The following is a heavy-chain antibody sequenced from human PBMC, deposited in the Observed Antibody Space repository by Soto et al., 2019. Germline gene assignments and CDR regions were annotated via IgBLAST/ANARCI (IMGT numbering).Heavy chain of an antibody. J-gene: IGHJ5*02. Sequence: QVQLVQSGAEVKKPGASVKVSCKASGYTFTSYGISWVRQAPGQGLEWMGWISANNGNTNYAQKLQGRVTMTTDTSTSTAYMELRSLRSDDTAVYYCARSPRGVVVVAATLTWFDPWGQGTLVTVSS. CDR2: ISANNGNT. CDR3: ARSPRGVVVVAATLTWFDP. V-gene: IGHV1-18*01. D-gene: IGHD2-15*01. CDR1: GYTFTSYG.